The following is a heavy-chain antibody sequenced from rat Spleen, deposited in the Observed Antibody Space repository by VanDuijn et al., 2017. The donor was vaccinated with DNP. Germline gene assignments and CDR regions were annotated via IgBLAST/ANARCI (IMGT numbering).Heavy chain of an antibody. CDR3: ARRGLRRTMDA. J-gene: IGHJ4*01. D-gene: IGHD1-11*01. Sequence: EVQLVESGGGLVQPGRSLKLSCAASGFTFSNHDMAWVRLATTKGLEWVASISPSGGSTYCRDSVKGRFTVSRDNAERSLYLQMDSLRSEDTATYYCARRGLRRTMDAWGQGTSVTVSS. CDR1: GFTFSNHD. CDR2: ISPSGGST. V-gene: IGHV5-25*01.